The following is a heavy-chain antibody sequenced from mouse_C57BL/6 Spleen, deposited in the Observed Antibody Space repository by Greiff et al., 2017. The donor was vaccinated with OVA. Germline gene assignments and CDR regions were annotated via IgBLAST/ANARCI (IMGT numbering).Heavy chain of an antibody. CDR2: IYPGDGDT. D-gene: IGHD2-2*01. V-gene: IGHV1-82*01. Sequence: VQLVEPGPELVKPGASVKISCKASGYAFSSYWMNWVKQRPGKGLEWIGRIYPGDGDTNYNGKFKGKATLTADKSSSTAYMQLSSLTSEDSAVYFCARCYGYSFAYWGQGTTLTVSS. J-gene: IGHJ2*01. CDR3: ARCYGYSFAY. CDR1: GYAFSSYW.